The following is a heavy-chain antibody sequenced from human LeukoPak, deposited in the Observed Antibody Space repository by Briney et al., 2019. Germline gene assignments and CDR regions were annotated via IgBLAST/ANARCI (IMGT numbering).Heavy chain of an antibody. J-gene: IGHJ4*02. V-gene: IGHV1-24*01. CDR3: ATSLSSLLRWGIAVAGTIDY. CDR1: GYTLTELS. Sequence: GASVKVSCKVSGYTLTELSMHWVRQAPGKGLEWMGGFDPEDGETIYAQKFQGRVTMTEDTSTDTAYMELSSLRSEDTAVYYCATSLSSLLRWGIAVAGTIDYWGQGTLVTVSS. D-gene: IGHD6-19*01. CDR2: FDPEDGET.